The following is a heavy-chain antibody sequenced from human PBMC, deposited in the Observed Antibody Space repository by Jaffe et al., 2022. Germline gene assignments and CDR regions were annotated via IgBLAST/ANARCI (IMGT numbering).Heavy chain of an antibody. CDR3: ARDSGGPAFDI. V-gene: IGHV4-59*01. D-gene: IGHD1-26*01. J-gene: IGHJ3*02. CDR2: IYYSGST. Sequence: QVQLQESGPGLVKPSETLSLTCTVSGGSISSYYWSWIRQPPGKGLEWIGYIYYSGSTNYNPSLKSRVTISVDTSKNQFSLKLSSVTAADTAVYYCARDSGGPAFDIWGQGTMVTVSS. CDR1: GGSISSYY.